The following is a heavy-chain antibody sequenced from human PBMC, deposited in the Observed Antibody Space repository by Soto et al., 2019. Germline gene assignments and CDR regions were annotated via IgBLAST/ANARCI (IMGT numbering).Heavy chain of an antibody. CDR3: ARAHKGHYGDYPNDAFDI. V-gene: IGHV3-53*01. CDR2: IYSGGST. Sequence: GGSLRLSCAASGFTVSSNYMSWVRQAPGKGLEWVSVIYSGGSTYYADSVKGRFTISRDNSKNTLYLQMNSLRAEDTAVYYCARAHKGHYGDYPNDAFDIWGQGTMVTVSS. CDR1: GFTVSSNY. J-gene: IGHJ3*02. D-gene: IGHD4-17*01.